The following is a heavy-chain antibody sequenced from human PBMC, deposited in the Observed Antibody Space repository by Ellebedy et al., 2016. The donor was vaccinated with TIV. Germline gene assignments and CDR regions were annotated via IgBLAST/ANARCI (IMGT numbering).Heavy chain of an antibody. CDR2: INTDTGNP. J-gene: IGHJ4*02. CDR1: GYAFSGYD. V-gene: IGHV7-4-1*02. CDR3: VRDRRGAGPSQFGVDF. D-gene: IGHD3-10*01. Sequence: AASVKVSCTASGYAFSGYDMNWVRQAPGQGLEWMGWINTDTGNPTYAQDFTGRFVFSLDTSVSTAYLEISSLKAEDTAMYFCVRDRRGAGPSQFGVDFWGQGTLVTVSS.